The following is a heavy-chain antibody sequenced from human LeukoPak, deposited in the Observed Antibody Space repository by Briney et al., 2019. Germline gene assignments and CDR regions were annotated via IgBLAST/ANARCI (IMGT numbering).Heavy chain of an antibody. CDR3: ARTIEYSSSWGLFDY. Sequence: PSETLSLTCTVSGGSISSYYWSWIRQPPGKGLEWIGYIYYSGSTHHNPSLKSRVTISIDTSKNHFSLQLSSVTAADTALYYCARTIEYSSSWGLFDYWGQGPLVTVSS. J-gene: IGHJ4*02. CDR1: GGSISSYY. V-gene: IGHV4-59*01. D-gene: IGHD6-6*01. CDR2: IYYSGST.